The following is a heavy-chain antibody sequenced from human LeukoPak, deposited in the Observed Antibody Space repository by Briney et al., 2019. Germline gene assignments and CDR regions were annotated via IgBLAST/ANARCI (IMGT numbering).Heavy chain of an antibody. D-gene: IGHD4-17*01. Sequence: SETLSLTCTVSGGSISSYYWSWIRQPAGKGLEWIGRIYTSGSTNYNPSLKSRVTMSVDTSKTQFSLKLSSVTAADTAVYYCASTRWYGDYVDYWGQGTLVTVSS. V-gene: IGHV4-4*07. J-gene: IGHJ4*02. CDR1: GGSISSYY. CDR3: ASTRWYGDYVDY. CDR2: IYTSGST.